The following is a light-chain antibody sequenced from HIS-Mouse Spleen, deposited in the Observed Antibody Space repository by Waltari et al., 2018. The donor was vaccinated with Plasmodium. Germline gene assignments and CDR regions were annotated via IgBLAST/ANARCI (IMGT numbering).Light chain of an antibody. CDR1: KLGYKY. Sequence: SYELTHPTSVSVSPGQTASIPCSGDKLGYKYACWYQQKPGQSPVLVIYQDSKRPSGIPERFSGSNSGNTATLTISGTQAMDEADYYCQAWDSSTVVFGGGTKLTVL. CDR2: QDS. V-gene: IGLV3-1*01. CDR3: QAWDSSTVV. J-gene: IGLJ2*01.